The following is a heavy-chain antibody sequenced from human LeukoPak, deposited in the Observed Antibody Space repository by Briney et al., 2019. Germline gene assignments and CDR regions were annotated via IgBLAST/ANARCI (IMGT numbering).Heavy chain of an antibody. CDR1: GFTFSFSNYA. Sequence: GGSLRLSCAASGFTFSFSNYAMSWVRQAPGKGLEWVSGISGGGGSTYYADSVKGRFTISRDNAKNTLYLQMNSLRAEDTAVYYCARDRSYSSSSGADYWGQGTLVTVSS. J-gene: IGHJ4*02. D-gene: IGHD6-6*01. V-gene: IGHV3-23*01. CDR3: ARDRSYSSSSGADY. CDR2: ISGGGGST.